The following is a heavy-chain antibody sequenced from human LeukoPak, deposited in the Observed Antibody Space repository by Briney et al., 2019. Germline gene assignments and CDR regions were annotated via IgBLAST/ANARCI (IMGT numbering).Heavy chain of an antibody. Sequence: GGSLRLSCAASGFTFSRYWMHWVRQAPGKGLVWVSRIDSDGGSTSYADSVKGRFTISRDNSKNTLYLQMNSLRAEDTAVYYCASELYDYVWGSYHRENWFDPWGQGTLVTVSS. CDR2: IDSDGGST. CDR1: GFTFSRYW. D-gene: IGHD3-16*01. V-gene: IGHV3-74*01. J-gene: IGHJ5*02. CDR3: ASELYDYVWGSYHRENWFDP.